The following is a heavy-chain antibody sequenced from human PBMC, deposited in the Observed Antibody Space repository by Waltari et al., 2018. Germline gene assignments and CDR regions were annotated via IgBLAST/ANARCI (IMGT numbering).Heavy chain of an antibody. J-gene: IGHJ3*02. CDR2: IIPIFGTA. V-gene: IGHV1-69*06. CDR3: AKVGVTIFGVVPDAFDI. CDR1: GGTFSSYA. D-gene: IGHD3-3*01. Sequence: QVQLVQSGAEVKKPGSSVKVSCKASGGTFSSYAISWVRQAPGQGLEWMGGIIPIFGTANYAQKFQGRVTMTEETSTDTAYMELSSLRSEDTAVYYCAKVGVTIFGVVPDAFDIWGQGTMVTVSS.